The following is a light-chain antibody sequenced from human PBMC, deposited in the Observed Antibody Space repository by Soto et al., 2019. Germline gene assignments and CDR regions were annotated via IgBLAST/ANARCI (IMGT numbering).Light chain of an antibody. Sequence: DIPMTQSPSSLSASVGDRVTITCRASQGISNYLAWYQQKPGKVPKLLIYAASTLQPGVSSRFSGSGSGTDFTLTISSLQPEDVATYYCQKYNNAPRTFDQGTKVEIK. CDR1: QGISNY. CDR3: QKYNNAPRT. CDR2: AAS. J-gene: IGKJ1*01. V-gene: IGKV1-27*01.